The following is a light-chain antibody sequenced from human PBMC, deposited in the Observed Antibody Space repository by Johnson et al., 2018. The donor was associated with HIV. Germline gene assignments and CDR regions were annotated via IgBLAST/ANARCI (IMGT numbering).Light chain of an antibody. Sequence: QSVLTQPPSVSAAPGQKVTISCSGSSSNIGNNYVSWYQQLPGTAPTLLIYDNNKRPSGIPDRFSGSKSGTSATLGIAGLQTGDEADYFCGTWDNSLNVYVFGTATKVTVL. CDR3: GTWDNSLNVYV. CDR2: DNN. J-gene: IGLJ1*01. V-gene: IGLV1-51*01. CDR1: SSNIGNNY.